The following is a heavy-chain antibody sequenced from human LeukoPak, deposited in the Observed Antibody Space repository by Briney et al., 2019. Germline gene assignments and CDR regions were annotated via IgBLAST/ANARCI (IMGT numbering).Heavy chain of an antibody. D-gene: IGHD2-15*01. CDR1: DGSFSAYH. V-gene: IGHV4-34*01. CDR2: INHSGST. CDR3: ATFLGYCRG. J-gene: IGHJ4*02. Sequence: PSETLSLTCAVYDGSFSAYHWSWIRQPPGKGLEWIGEINHSGSTNYNPSLKSRVTISVDTSKNQFSLKLSSVTAADTAVYYCATFLGYCRGWGQGTLVTVSS.